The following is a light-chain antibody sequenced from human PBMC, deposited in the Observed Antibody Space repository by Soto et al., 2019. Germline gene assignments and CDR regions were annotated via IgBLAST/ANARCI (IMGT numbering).Light chain of an antibody. CDR3: QQTNSKPWT. CDR2: GAS. CDR1: QTINNY. V-gene: IGKV1-39*01. J-gene: IGKJ1*01. Sequence: DIQMTQSPASLSASVGDRVAVTCRASQTINNYINWYQQKPGKAPKLLIYGASSLQSGVPSRFSASGFGTDFSLTISSLQPEDFATYFCQQTNSKPWTFGQGTRVELK.